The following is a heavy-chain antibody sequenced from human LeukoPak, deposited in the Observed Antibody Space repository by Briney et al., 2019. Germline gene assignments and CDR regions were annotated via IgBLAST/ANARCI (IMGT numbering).Heavy chain of an antibody. CDR2: ISAYNGNT. CDR3: ARDYYYYGMDV. V-gene: IGHV1-18*01. J-gene: IGHJ6*02. Sequence: ASVKVSCKASGYTFTSYGISWVRQAPGQGLEWMGWISAYNGNTNYAQKLQGRVTTTTDTSTSTAYMELRSLRSDDTAVYYCARDYYYYGMDVWGQGTTVTVSS. CDR1: GYTFTSYG.